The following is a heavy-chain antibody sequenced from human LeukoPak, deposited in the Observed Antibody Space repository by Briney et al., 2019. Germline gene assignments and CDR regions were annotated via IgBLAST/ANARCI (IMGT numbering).Heavy chain of an antibody. CDR2: IYYSGST. J-gene: IGHJ4*02. Sequence: SETLSLNCTVSGGSISSYYWSWIRQPPGKGLEWIGYIYYSGSTNYNPSLKSRVTISVDTSRNQFSLKLSSVTAADTAVYYCAREEISHEGYFDYWGQGTLVTVSS. D-gene: IGHD5-24*01. CDR1: GGSISSYY. CDR3: AREEISHEGYFDY. V-gene: IGHV4-59*01.